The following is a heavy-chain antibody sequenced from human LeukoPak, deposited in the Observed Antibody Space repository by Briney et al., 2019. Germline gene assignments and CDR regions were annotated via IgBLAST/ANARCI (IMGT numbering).Heavy chain of an antibody. V-gene: IGHV4-59*01. D-gene: IGHD1-26*01. CDR1: GGSISSYY. CDR3: ARARRWELLYYFDY. Sequence: PSETLSLTCTVSGGSISSYYWSWIRQPPGKGLEWIGYIYYSGSTNYNPSLKSRVTISVDTSKNQFSLRLSSVTAADTAVYYCARARRWELLYYFDYWGQGTLVTVSS. J-gene: IGHJ4*02. CDR2: IYYSGST.